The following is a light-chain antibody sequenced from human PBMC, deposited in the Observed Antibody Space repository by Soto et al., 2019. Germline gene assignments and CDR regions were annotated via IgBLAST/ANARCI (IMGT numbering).Light chain of an antibody. CDR2: EVS. CDR1: SSDVGGYNY. J-gene: IGLJ1*01. CDR3: SSYTTLSNRV. V-gene: IGLV2-8*01. Sequence: QSALTQPPSASASPGQSVTISCTGTSSDVGGYNYVSWYQQRPGKAPKLMIYEVSQRPSGVPDRFSGSKSGNTATLTVSGLQAEDEADYYCSSYTTLSNRVFGTGTKVTVL.